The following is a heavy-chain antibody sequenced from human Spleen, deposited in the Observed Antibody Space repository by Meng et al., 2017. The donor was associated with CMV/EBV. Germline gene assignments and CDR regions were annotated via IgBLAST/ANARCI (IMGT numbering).Heavy chain of an antibody. CDR1: GFTFSSYG. J-gene: IGHJ6*02. CDR2: ISSSSSYI. D-gene: IGHD3-10*01. Sequence: GGSLRLSCAASGFTFSSYGMNWVRQAPGKGLERVSSISSSSSYIYYADSVKGRFTISRDNAKNSLYLQMNSLRAEDTAVYYCARWTSMVRGVIYYGMDVWGQGTTVTVSS. CDR3: ARWTSMVRGVIYYGMDV. V-gene: IGHV3-21*01.